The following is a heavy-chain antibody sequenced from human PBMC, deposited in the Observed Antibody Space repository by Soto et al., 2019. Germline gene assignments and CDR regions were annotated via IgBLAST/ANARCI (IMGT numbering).Heavy chain of an antibody. CDR2: INHSGST. Sequence: QVQLQQWGAGLLKPSETLSLTCAVYGGSFSGYYWSWIRQPPGKGLEWIGEINHSGSTNYNPSLKSRVTISVDTSKNQFSLKLSSVTAADTAVYYCARGRSYRTRNFDYWGQGTLVTVSS. V-gene: IGHV4-34*01. D-gene: IGHD1-26*01. CDR1: GGSFSGYY. J-gene: IGHJ4*02. CDR3: ARGRSYRTRNFDY.